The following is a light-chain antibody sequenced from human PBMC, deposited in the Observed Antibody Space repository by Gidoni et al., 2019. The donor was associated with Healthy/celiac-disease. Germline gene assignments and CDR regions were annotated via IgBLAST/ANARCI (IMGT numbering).Light chain of an antibody. CDR1: QSVSSSY. CDR2: GAS. CDR3: QQYGSSPPLT. V-gene: IGKV3-20*01. Sequence: EIVLTKSPGTLSLSQGERATLSCRASQSVSSSYLAWYQQKPGQAPRLLIYGASSRATGIRDRFSGSGSGTDFTLTISRLEPEDFAVYYCQQYGSSPPLTFGGGTKVEIK. J-gene: IGKJ4*01.